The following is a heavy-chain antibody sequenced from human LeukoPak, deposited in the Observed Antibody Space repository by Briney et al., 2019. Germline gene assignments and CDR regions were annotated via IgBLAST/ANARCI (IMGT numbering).Heavy chain of an antibody. D-gene: IGHD3-3*01. V-gene: IGHV4-4*09. Sequence: SETLSLTCTDSGGSIRSYYWSWIRQPPGKGLEWIGYIYTSGSTTYNPSLKSRVSISADTSKNQISLKLSSVTAADTAVYYSARHRGYASPSGSFDIWGQGTMVTVSS. CDR2: IYTSGST. CDR1: GGSIRSYY. J-gene: IGHJ3*02. CDR3: ARHRGYASPSGSFDI.